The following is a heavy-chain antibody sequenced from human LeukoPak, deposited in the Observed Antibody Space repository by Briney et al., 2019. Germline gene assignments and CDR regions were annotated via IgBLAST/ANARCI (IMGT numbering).Heavy chain of an antibody. CDR3: ARAYSSSWYVDDY. V-gene: IGHV4-61*05. J-gene: IGHJ4*02. CDR2: IYYSGST. D-gene: IGHD6-13*01. CDR1: GGSISSSSYY. Sequence: SETLSLTCTVSGGSISSSSYYWGWIRQPPGKGLEWIGYIYYSGSTNYNPSLKSRVTISVDTSKNQFSLKLSSVTAADTAVYYCARAYSSSWYVDDYWGQGTLVTVSS.